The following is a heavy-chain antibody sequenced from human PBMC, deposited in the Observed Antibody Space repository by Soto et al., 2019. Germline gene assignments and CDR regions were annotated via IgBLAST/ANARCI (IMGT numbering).Heavy chain of an antibody. CDR2: IIPIFGTA. J-gene: IGHJ6*02. CDR3: ARGPKSYYGMDV. CDR1: GYTFTSYA. Sequence: SVKVSCKASGYTFTSYAISWVRQAPGQGLEWMGGIIPIFGTANYAQKFRGRVMVTADESTSTAYMELSSLRSEDTAVYYCARGPKSYYGMDVWGQGTTVTVSS. V-gene: IGHV1-69*13.